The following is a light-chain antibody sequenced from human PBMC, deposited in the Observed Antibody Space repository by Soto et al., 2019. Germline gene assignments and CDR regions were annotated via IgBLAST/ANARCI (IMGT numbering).Light chain of an antibody. V-gene: IGKV1-5*03. CDR3: QQYNDNWT. J-gene: IGKJ1*01. CDR2: KAS. Sequence: DIQMTQSPSTLSASAGDRVTITCRASQSVSRRLAWYQQKPGKAPKLLIYKASTLESGVPSRFSGSGSGTEFTLAISSLQPDDSATYYCQQYNDNWTFGQGTKVEIK. CDR1: QSVSRR.